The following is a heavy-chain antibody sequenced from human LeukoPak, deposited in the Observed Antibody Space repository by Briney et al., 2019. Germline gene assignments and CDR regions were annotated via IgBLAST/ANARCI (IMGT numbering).Heavy chain of an antibody. D-gene: IGHD4-23*01. CDR1: GGTFSSYA. CDR2: IIPIFGTA. CDR3: AREGYGGNLDY. V-gene: IGHV1-69*13. J-gene: IGHJ4*02. Sequence: PRASVTVSCKASGGTFSSYAISWVRQAPGQGLEWMGGIIPIFGTANYAQKFQGRVTITADESTSTAYMELSSLRSEDTAVYYCAREGYGGNLDYWGQGTLVTVSS.